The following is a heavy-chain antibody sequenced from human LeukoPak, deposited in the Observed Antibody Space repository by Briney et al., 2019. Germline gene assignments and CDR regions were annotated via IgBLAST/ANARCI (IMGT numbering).Heavy chain of an antibody. CDR3: AKIPQVATYTVPNFDF. CDR2: IKQDGSEK. CDR1: GFTFSSYW. V-gene: IGHV3-7*03. D-gene: IGHD3-16*01. Sequence: GGSLRLSCAASGFTFSSYWMSLVRQAPGKGLEGVANIKQDGSEKYYVDSVKGRFTISRDNDKNSLYLQMNSLRAEDTAVYYCAKIPQVATYTVPNFDFWGQGTLVTVSS. J-gene: IGHJ4*02.